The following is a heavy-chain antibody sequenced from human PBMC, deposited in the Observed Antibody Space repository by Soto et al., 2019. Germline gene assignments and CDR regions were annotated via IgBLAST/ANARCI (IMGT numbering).Heavy chain of an antibody. CDR3: AREADCSGGSCYEGIGAFDI. CDR2: INPSGGST. D-gene: IGHD2-15*01. Sequence: QVQLVQSGAEVKKPGASVKVSCKASGYTFTSYYMHWVRQAPGQGLEWMGIINPSGGSTSYAQKFQGRVTMTRDTSTSTVYRELSSLRAEDTAVYYCAREADCSGGSCYEGIGAFDIWGQGTMVTVSS. V-gene: IGHV1-46*03. CDR1: GYTFTSYY. J-gene: IGHJ3*02.